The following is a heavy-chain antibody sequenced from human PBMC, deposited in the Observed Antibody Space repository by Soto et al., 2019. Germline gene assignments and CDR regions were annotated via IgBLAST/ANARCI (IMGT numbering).Heavy chain of an antibody. Sequence: PSETLSLTCAVYGGSFSGYYWSWIRQPPGKGLEWIGEINHSGSTNYNPSLKSRVTISVDTSKNQFSLKLSSVTAADTAVYYCARACQEHYDFCIGSKCHYYSGIDVRDPGTTVTVSS. D-gene: IGHD3-3*01. J-gene: IGHJ6*02. CDR3: ARACQEHYDFCIGSKCHYYSGIDV. CDR2: INHSGST. CDR1: GGSFSGYY. V-gene: IGHV4-34*01.